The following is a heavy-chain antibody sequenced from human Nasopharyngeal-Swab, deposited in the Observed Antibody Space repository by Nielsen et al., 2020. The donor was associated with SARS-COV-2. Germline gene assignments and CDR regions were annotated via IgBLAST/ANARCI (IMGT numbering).Heavy chain of an antibody. D-gene: IGHD3-10*01. CDR1: GFTFDDYG. V-gene: IGHV3-20*04. J-gene: IGHJ3*02. CDR2: INWNGGST. Sequence: GEPLKISCAASGFTFDDYGMSWVRPAPGKGLEWVSGINWNGGSTGYADSVKGRFPISRDNAKNSLYLQMNSLRAEDTALYYCARVSWFGELLISDAFDIWGQGTMVTVSS. CDR3: ARVSWFGELLISDAFDI.